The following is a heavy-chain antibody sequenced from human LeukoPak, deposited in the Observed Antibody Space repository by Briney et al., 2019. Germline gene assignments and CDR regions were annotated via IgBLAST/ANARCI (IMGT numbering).Heavy chain of an antibody. CDR3: AELGITMIGGV. CDR1: GFTFSTYA. Sequence: GGSLRLSCATSGFTFSTYAVNWVRQAPRKGLEWVSYISSSRTTYYAESVKGRFTISRDNAKNSVYLQMNSLRAEDTAVYYCAELGITMIGGVWGKGTTVTISS. V-gene: IGHV3-48*01. D-gene: IGHD3-10*02. CDR2: ISSSRTT. J-gene: IGHJ6*04.